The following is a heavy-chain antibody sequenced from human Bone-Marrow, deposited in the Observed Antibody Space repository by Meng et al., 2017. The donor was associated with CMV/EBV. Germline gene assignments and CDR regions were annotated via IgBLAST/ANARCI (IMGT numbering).Heavy chain of an antibody. Sequence: GGYFSGYYWSWIRQPPGKGLEWIREINHSGSTNYNPSLKSRVTISVDTSKNQFSLKLSSVTAADTAVYYCARGRIVVVPAAPYYFDYWGQGTLVTVSS. CDR3: ARGRIVVVPAAPYYFDY. V-gene: IGHV4-34*01. CDR1: GGYFSGYY. J-gene: IGHJ4*02. CDR2: INHSGST. D-gene: IGHD2-2*01.